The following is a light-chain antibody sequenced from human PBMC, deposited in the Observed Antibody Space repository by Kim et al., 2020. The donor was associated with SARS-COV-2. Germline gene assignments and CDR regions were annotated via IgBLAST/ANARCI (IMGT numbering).Light chain of an antibody. Sequence: GKPATHACTRSSGGNASTDVQWYQQRQGTSPTAVIFENNQRPSGVPDRCSCSIDGSANSASLTIAGLKTEDEADYYCQSFDSNIEVFGGGTQLTVL. CDR3: QSFDSNIEV. V-gene: IGLV6-57*01. CDR1: SGGNASTD. CDR2: ENN. J-gene: IGLJ3*02.